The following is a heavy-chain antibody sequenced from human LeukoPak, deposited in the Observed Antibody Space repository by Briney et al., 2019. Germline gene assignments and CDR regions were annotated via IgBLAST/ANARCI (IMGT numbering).Heavy chain of an antibody. D-gene: IGHD1-1*01. J-gene: IGHJ4*02. V-gene: IGHV1-8*01. CDR3: ASNPPNTGDFYY. CDR1: GYTFTNLD. Sequence: ASVKVPCKPSGYTFTNLDINWLRQAPGQGLEWMGWMSPNSGDTGYAQKFQGRVSMTRDIFKSTAYMELSSLRSEDTAIYYCASNPPNTGDFYYWGLGTLVTVSS. CDR2: MSPNSGDT.